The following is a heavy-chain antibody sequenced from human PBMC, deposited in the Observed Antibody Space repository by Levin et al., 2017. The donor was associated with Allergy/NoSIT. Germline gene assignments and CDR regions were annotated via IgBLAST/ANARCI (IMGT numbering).Heavy chain of an antibody. D-gene: IGHD2-2*01. CDR3: WGYQGAFHI. J-gene: IGHJ3*02. CDR2: IKSGGST. V-gene: IGHV3-53*01. CDR1: GFTVSSNY. Sequence: SCAASGFTVSSNYMSWVRQAPGKGLEWVSVIKSGGSTYYADSVKGRFTISRDNSKNTLYLQMNSLRAEDTAVYYCWGYQGAFHIWGQGTMVTVSS.